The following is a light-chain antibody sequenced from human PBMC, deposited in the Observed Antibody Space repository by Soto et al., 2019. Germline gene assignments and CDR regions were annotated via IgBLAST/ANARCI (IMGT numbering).Light chain of an antibody. CDR3: QQYNNWPPLT. V-gene: IGKV3D-15*01. CDR1: QSVSSN. J-gene: IGKJ4*01. Sequence: EIVMTQSPATLSVSPGERATLSCRASQSVSSNLAWYQQKPGQAPRLLIYGASTRATGIPARFSGSGSGTEFTLTISRWQSEDFAVYYCQQYNNWPPLTFGGGTKGEI. CDR2: GAS.